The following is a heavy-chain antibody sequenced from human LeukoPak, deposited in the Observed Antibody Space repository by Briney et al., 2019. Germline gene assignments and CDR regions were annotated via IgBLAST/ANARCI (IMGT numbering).Heavy chain of an antibody. CDR2: IYSGGST. V-gene: IGHV3-53*01. CDR1: GFTFSSYA. D-gene: IGHD6-19*01. CDR3: ARDMRGQWLAGYYYGMDV. J-gene: IGHJ6*02. Sequence: PGGSLRLSCAASGFTFSSYAMSWVRQAPGKGLEWVSVIYSGGSTYYADSVKGRFTISRDNPKNTLYLQMNSLRAEDTAVYYCARDMRGQWLAGYYYGMDVWGQGTTVTVSS.